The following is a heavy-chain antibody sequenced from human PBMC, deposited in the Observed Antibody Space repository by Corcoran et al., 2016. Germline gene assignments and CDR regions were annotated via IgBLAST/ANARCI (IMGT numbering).Heavy chain of an antibody. J-gene: IGHJ5*02. CDR2: TYYTSKWYS. CDR3: ARAPPVVGANWFDP. V-gene: IGHV6-1*01. Sequence: QVQLQQSGPGLVKPSQPLSLTCVISGDSVSSNSAAWNWIRQSPSRGLEWLGRTYYTSKWYSDYAVSVKSRLSINADTSKNQFSLQLNSVTPEDPAVYYCARAPPVVGANWFDPWGQGTLVTVSS. D-gene: IGHD6-19*01. CDR1: GDSVSSNSAA.